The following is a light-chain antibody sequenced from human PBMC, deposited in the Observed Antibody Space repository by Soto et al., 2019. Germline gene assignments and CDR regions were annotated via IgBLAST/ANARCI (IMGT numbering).Light chain of an antibody. CDR3: QQYVSSPWA. V-gene: IGKV3-20*01. J-gene: IGKJ1*01. Sequence: EIVLAQSPCTLSWSPGERATLSWRASQSVTNSFLAWYQQKPGQAPRLLIYGASRRATGIPDRFTGSGSGTDFTLTISRLETEDFAVYYCQQYVSSPWAFGQGTKVDIK. CDR2: GAS. CDR1: QSVTNSF.